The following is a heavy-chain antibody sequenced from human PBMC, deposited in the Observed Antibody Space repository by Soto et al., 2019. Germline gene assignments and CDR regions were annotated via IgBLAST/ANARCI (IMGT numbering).Heavy chain of an antibody. CDR2: ITSSGSSM. Sequence: VQLVESGGGLVKPGGSLRLSCAASGFTLSYYSMNWVRQAPGKGLEWVSSITSSGSSMYYADSVKGRFTVSRDNAKNSLYLQMNSMTDDDTAVHFCAREISSRWGRDCWGLGMLVTVSS. CDR1: GFTLSYYS. V-gene: IGHV3-21*01. CDR3: AREISSRWGRDC. D-gene: IGHD6-13*01. J-gene: IGHJ4*02.